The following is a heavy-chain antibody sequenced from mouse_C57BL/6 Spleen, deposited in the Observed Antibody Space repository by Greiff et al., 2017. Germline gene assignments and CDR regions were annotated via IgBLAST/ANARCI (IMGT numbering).Heavy chain of an antibody. CDR3: TTRDYGSSPDD. D-gene: IGHD1-1*01. CDR2: IDPENGDT. CDR1: GFNIKDDY. V-gene: IGHV14-4*01. J-gene: IGHJ2*01. Sequence: EVQLQQSGAELVRPGASVKLSCTASGFNIKDDYMHWVKQRPEQGLEWIGWIDPENGDTEYASKFQGKATITADTSSNTAYLQLSSLTSEDTAVYYCTTRDYGSSPDDWGQGTTLTVSS.